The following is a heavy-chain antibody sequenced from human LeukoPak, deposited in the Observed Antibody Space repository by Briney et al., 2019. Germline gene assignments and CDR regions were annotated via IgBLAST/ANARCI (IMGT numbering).Heavy chain of an antibody. CDR3: ARVTHRWPSLGAFDI. CDR1: GGSISSYY. V-gene: IGHV4-59*01. J-gene: IGHJ3*02. CDR2: IYYSGST. Sequence: SETLSLTCTVSGGSISSYYWSWIRQPPGKGLEWIGYIYYSGSTNYNPSLKSRVTISVDTSKNQFSLKLSSVTAADTAVYYRARVTHRWPSLGAFDIWGQGTMVTVSS. D-gene: IGHD4-23*01.